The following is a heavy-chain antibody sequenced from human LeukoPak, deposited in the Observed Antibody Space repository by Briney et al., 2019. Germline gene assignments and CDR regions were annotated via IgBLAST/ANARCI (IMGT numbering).Heavy chain of an antibody. CDR1: GYSISSGYY. J-gene: IGHJ4*02. CDR3: ARGKYDSGGYYLDY. Sequence: SETLSLTCAVSGYSISSGYYWGWIRQPPGKGLEWIGSIYHSGSTYYNPSLKSRVTISVDTSKNQFSLKLSSVTAADTAVYYCARGKYDSGGYYLDYWGQGTLVTVSS. D-gene: IGHD3-22*01. CDR2: IYHSGST. V-gene: IGHV4-38-2*01.